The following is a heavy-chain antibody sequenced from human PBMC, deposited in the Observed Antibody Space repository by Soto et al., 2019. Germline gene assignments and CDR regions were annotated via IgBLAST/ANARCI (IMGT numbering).Heavy chain of an antibody. V-gene: IGHV4-59*08. J-gene: IGHJ5*02. Sequence: SETLSLTCTVSDGSINNYYWSWIRQPPGKGLEWIGYIYSSGITNYNPSLKSRVTISVDTSKNQISLRLSSVTAADTAVYYCASYSGGSSHTGSLVFDPWGQGTLVTVSS. D-gene: IGHD2-15*01. CDR3: ASYSGGSSHTGSLVFDP. CDR1: DGSINNYY. CDR2: IYSSGIT.